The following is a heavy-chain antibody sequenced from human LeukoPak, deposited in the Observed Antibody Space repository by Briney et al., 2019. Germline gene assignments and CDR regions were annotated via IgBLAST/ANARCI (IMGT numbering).Heavy chain of an antibody. J-gene: IGHJ4*02. D-gene: IGHD2-2*01. V-gene: IGHV4-59*08. Sequence: SETLSLTCTVSGGSISSYYWSWIRQPPGRRLEWIGYIYHSGSTNYNSSLKSRVTISVDTSKNQFSLKLSSVTAADTAVYYCARHAAFAEYQSHLTHFDYWGQGTLVTVSS. CDR1: GGSISSYY. CDR2: IYHSGST. CDR3: ARHAAFAEYQSHLTHFDY.